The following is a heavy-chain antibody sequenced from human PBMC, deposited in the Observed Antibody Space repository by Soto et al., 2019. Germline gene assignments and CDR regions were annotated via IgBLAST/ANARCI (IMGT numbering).Heavy chain of an antibody. D-gene: IGHD6-13*01. J-gene: IGHJ6*02. CDR1: DGSFSGYN. CDR2: INHSGST. CDR3: ARADSNYYGMDV. Sequence: SETLSLTCAVYDGSFSGYNWSWIRQPPGKGLEWIGEINHSGSTNYNPSLKSRVTISVDTSKNQFSLKLSSVTAADTAVYYCARADSNYYGMDVWGQGTTVTVSS. V-gene: IGHV4-34*01.